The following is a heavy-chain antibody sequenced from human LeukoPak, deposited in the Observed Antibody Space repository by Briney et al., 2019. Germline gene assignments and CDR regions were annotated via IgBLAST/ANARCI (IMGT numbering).Heavy chain of an antibody. CDR3: ARVGEIVVVVASTQPYFDY. J-gene: IGHJ4*02. CDR1: GFTFRSFG. V-gene: IGHV3-30*02. Sequence: PGGSLRLSCAASGFTFRSFGMHWVRQAPGKGLEWVASLRFDGTHTLYADSVKGRFTVSRDNAKNSLYLQMNSLRAEDTALYYCARVGEIVVVVASTQPYFDYWGQGTLVTVSS. D-gene: IGHD2-15*01. CDR2: LRFDGTHT.